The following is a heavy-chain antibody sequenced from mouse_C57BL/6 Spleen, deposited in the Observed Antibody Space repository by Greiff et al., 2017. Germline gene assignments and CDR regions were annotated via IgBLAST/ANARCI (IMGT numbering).Heavy chain of an antibody. D-gene: IGHD2-4*01. Sequence: VKVVESGPGLVQPSQSLSITCTVSGFSLTSYGVHWVRQSPGKGLEWLGVIWSGGSTDYNAAFISRLSISKDNSKSQVFFKMNSLQADDTAIYYCARSTMINSYWYFDVWGTGTTVTVSS. V-gene: IGHV2-2*01. CDR3: ARSTMINSYWYFDV. CDR2: IWSGGST. J-gene: IGHJ1*03. CDR1: GFSLTSYG.